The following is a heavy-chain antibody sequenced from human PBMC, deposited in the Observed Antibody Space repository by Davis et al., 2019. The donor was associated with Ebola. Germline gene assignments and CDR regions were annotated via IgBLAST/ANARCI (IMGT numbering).Heavy chain of an antibody. D-gene: IGHD3-3*01. CDR3: ARGCGILRLLEWLPWEV. CDR1: GYTFTGYY. CDR2: INPDNGDT. J-gene: IGHJ6*02. Sequence: ASVKVSCKASGYTFTGYYMQWVRQAPGQGLESMGWINPDNGDTNYAQKFQGRVTVTRDTSINTVYMELNSLRSDDTAMYYCARGCGILRLLEWLPWEVWGQGTTVNVSS. V-gene: IGHV1-2*02.